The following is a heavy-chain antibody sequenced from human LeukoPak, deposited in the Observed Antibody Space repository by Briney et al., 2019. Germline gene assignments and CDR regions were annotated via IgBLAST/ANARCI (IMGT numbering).Heavy chain of an antibody. CDR1: GYTFTGYY. D-gene: IGHD1-7*01. CDR3: ARRRITGTIDY. J-gene: IGHJ4*02. V-gene: IGHV1-2*02. Sequence: ASVKVSCKASGYTFTGYYMHWVRQAPGQGLEWMGWINPSSGGTNYAQKFQGRVTMTRDTSISTAYMELSRLRSDDTAVYYCARRRITGTIDYWGQGTLVTVSS. CDR2: INPSSGGT.